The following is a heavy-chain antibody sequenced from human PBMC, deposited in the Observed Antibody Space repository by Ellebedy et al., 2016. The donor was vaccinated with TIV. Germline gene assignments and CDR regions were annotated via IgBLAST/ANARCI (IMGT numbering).Heavy chain of an antibody. Sequence: AASVKVSCKASGYTFTSYGISWARQAPGQGLEWMGWISAYNGNTNYAQKLQGRVTMTTDTSTSTAYMELRSLRSDDTAVYYCARDGWDRQWLQFYYFDYWGQGTLVTVSS. CDR2: ISAYNGNT. CDR1: GYTFTSYG. D-gene: IGHD6-19*01. J-gene: IGHJ4*02. CDR3: ARDGWDRQWLQFYYFDY. V-gene: IGHV1-18*01.